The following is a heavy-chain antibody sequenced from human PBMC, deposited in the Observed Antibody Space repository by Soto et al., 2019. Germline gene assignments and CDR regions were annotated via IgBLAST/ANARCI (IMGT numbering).Heavy chain of an antibody. CDR1: GFTFSSYG. J-gene: IGHJ4*02. Sequence: HPGGSLRLSCVASGFTFSSYGMHWVRQAPGKGREWVATISYDGSNTYYADSVKGRFTISRDNSKNTLYLQMNSLRAEDTSVYFCAKEGGLSGSYYISSSYYFDYWGQGT. D-gene: IGHD1-26*01. CDR2: ISYDGSNT. CDR3: AKEGGLSGSYYISSSYYFDY. V-gene: IGHV3-30*18.